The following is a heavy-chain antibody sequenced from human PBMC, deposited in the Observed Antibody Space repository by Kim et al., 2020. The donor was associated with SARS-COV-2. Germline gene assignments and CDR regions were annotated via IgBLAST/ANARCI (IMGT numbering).Heavy chain of an antibody. D-gene: IGHD2-15*01. CDR3: ARQARGNIVVVVAAPTTFDY. Sequence: SETLSLTCTVSGGSISSSSYYWGWIRQPPGKGLEWIGSIYYSGSTYYNPSLKSRVNIYVDTSKNQFSLKLSSVTAADTAVYYCARQARGNIVVVVAAPTTFDYWGQGTLVTVSS. J-gene: IGHJ4*02. CDR2: IYYSGST. CDR1: GGSISSSSYY. V-gene: IGHV4-39*01.